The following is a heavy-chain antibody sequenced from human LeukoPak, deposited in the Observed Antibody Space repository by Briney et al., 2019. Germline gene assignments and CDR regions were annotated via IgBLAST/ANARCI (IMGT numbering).Heavy chain of an antibody. D-gene: IGHD3-10*01. CDR1: GGSISTNY. J-gene: IGHJ4*02. V-gene: IGHV4-59*01. Sequence: KPSETLSLTCTVSGGSISTNYWSWIRQPPGKGLEWIGYVYYSGSTNYKPSLKSRVTISVDTSKNQFSLKLTSVTAAVTAVYYCARDGSGRYYFDYWGQGTLVTVSS. CDR2: VYYSGST. CDR3: ARDGSGRYYFDY.